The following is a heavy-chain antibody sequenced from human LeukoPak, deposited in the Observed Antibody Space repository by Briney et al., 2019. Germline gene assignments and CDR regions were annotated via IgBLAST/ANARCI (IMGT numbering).Heavy chain of an antibody. D-gene: IGHD3-16*01. J-gene: IGHJ4*02. V-gene: IGHV4-34*01. CDR2: INYSGST. CDR3: ALVPPPYTQHF. Sequence: SETLSLTCAVYGGSLSCHHWTWIRQSPGKRLEWIGEINYSGSTQYNPSLESRVTISVDTSKTQFSLKLSSVTAADTAVYYCALVPPPYTQHFWGQGALVTVSS. CDR1: GGSLSCHH.